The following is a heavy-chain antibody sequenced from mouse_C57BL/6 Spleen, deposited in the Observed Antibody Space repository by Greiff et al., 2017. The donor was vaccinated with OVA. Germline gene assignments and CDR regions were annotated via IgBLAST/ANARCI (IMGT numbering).Heavy chain of an antibody. D-gene: IGHD2-3*01. V-gene: IGHV3-6*01. Sequence: EVKLVESGPGLVKPSQSLSLTCSVTGYSITSGYYWNWIRQFPGNKLEWMGYISYDGSNNYNPSLKNRISITRDTSKNQFFLKLNSVTTEDTATYYCARDGYYFAYWGQGTLVTVSA. J-gene: IGHJ3*01. CDR3: ARDGYYFAY. CDR2: ISYDGSN. CDR1: GYSITSGYY.